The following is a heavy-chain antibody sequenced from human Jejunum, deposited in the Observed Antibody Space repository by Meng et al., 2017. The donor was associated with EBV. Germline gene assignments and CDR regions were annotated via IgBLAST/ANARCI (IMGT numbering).Heavy chain of an antibody. CDR3: ARDRGVEDY. Sequence: QGQLQETGPGLGTPSGTLSLTSAASGGSISTDNRWSWVRQPPGKGLEYIGEIHNSGSTKYNPSLKSRVTISVDKSNNHFSLKLSSVTAADTAVYYCARDRGVEDYWGQGTLVTVSS. D-gene: IGHD5-24*01. J-gene: IGHJ4*02. CDR2: IHNSGST. V-gene: IGHV4-4*02. CDR1: GGSISTDNR.